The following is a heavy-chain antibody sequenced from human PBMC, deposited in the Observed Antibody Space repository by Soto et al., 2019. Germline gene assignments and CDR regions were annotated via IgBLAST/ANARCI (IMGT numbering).Heavy chain of an antibody. Sequence: SETLSLTCTVSGGSISSSSYYWGWIRQPPGKGLEWIGSIYYSGSTYYNPSLKSRVTISVDTSKNQFSLKLSSVTAADTAVYYCARHDSRRILRIGAFDIWGQGTMVTVSS. V-gene: IGHV4-39*01. D-gene: IGHD5-12*01. J-gene: IGHJ3*02. CDR1: GGSISSSSYY. CDR2: IYYSGST. CDR3: ARHDSRRILRIGAFDI.